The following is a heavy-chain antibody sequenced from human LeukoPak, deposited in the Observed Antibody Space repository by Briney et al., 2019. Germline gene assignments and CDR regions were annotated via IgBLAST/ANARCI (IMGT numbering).Heavy chain of an antibody. CDR3: GSISGASYGDF. V-gene: IGHV3-30-3*01. J-gene: IGHJ4*02. Sequence: PGRPLRLSCAASGFTFSSYALHWVRQAPGKGLGWVAVISDDGSNKYYADSVKGRFTISRDNSETTLYLQMNSLRAEDTAVYYCGSISGASYGDFWGQGTLVTVSS. D-gene: IGHD1-26*01. CDR2: ISDDGSNK. CDR1: GFTFSSYA.